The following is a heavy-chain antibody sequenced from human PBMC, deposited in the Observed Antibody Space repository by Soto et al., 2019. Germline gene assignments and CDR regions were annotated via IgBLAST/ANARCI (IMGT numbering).Heavy chain of an antibody. Sequence: QVQLQESGPGLVKPSQTLSLTCTVSGGSISSGGYYWSWIRQHPGKGLEWIGYIYYSGSTYYNPSLKSRVTISVDASKSQSSLKLSSVTAADTAVYYCARGGYDFWSGYHEFDYWGQGTPVTVSS. CDR3: ARGGYDFWSGYHEFDY. CDR2: IYYSGST. D-gene: IGHD3-3*01. CDR1: GGSISSGGYY. J-gene: IGHJ4*02. V-gene: IGHV4-31*03.